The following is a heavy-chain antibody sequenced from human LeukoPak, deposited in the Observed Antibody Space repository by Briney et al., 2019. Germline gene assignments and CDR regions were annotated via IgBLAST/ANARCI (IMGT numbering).Heavy chain of an antibody. CDR3: TRDPQMTSGYGMDV. D-gene: IGHD3-22*01. J-gene: IGHJ6*02. V-gene: IGHV3-66*02. CDR2: IYTGTST. Sequence: PGGSLRLSCAASGFIASSSYMNWVRQAPGKGLEWVSVIYTGTSTYYADSVKGRFTISRDDSKNTVYLQMNSLRPEDRGVYYCTRDPQMTSGYGMDVWGQGTTVAVS. CDR1: GFIASSSY.